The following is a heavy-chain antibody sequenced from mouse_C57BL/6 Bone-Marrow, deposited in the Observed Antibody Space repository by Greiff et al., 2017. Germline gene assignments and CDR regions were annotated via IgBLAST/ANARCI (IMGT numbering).Heavy chain of an antibody. J-gene: IGHJ3*01. Sequence: VQLQQSGAELVRPGASVKLSCTASGFNIKDDYMHWVKQRPEQGLEWIGWIDPENGDTEYASKFQGKATITADTSSNTAYLQLSSLTSEDTAVYYCTILRYPAYWGQGTLVTVSA. CDR3: TILRYPAY. CDR1: GFNIKDDY. CDR2: IDPENGDT. D-gene: IGHD1-1*01. V-gene: IGHV14-4*01.